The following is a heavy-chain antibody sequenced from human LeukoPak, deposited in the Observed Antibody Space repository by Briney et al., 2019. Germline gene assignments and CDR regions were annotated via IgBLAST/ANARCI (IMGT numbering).Heavy chain of an antibody. D-gene: IGHD5-18*01. CDR3: ARLTSRGYSYGFDS. Sequence: GGSLRLSCAASGFTFSGYWMHWVRQVPGKGLVWVSRINSDGSTTSYADSVKGRFTISRDNAKNTLYLQMSSLRAEDTAVYYCARLTSRGYSYGFDSWGQGTLVTVSS. V-gene: IGHV3-74*01. J-gene: IGHJ4*02. CDR1: GFTFSGYW. CDR2: INSDGSTT.